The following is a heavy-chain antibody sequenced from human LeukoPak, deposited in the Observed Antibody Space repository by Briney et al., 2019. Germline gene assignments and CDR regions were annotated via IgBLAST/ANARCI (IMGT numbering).Heavy chain of an antibody. CDR2: ISLAGQT. V-gene: IGHV4/OR15-8*02. Sequence: PSETLSLTCGVSGGSISGTNGWSWVRKPPGQGLNGIGEISLAGQTNYNPSLNGRVTMSLDKSSNQLSLHLTSVTAADTATYYCSRESGPFCPFGYWGQGTLVIVSS. J-gene: IGHJ4*02. CDR1: GGSISGTNG. CDR3: SRESGPFCPFGY. D-gene: IGHD1-26*01.